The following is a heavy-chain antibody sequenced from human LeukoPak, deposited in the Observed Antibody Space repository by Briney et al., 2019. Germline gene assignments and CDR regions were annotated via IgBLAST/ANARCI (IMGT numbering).Heavy chain of an antibody. V-gene: IGHV4-59*01. J-gene: IGHJ6*03. D-gene: IGHD5-18*01. Sequence: SETLSLTCTVSGGSISSYYWSWIRQPPGKGLEWIGYIYYSGSTNYNPSLKSRVTISVDTSKNQFSLKLSSVTAADTAVYYCARTTEGGYSYGYFYYYYMDVWGKGTTVTISS. CDR3: ARTTEGGYSYGYFYYYYMDV. CDR1: GGSISSYY. CDR2: IYYSGST.